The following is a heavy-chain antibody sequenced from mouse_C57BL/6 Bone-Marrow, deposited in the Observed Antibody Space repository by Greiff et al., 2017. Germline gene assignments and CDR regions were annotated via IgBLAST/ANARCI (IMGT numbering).Heavy chain of an antibody. D-gene: IGHD1-1*01. V-gene: IGHV14-4*01. Sequence: VQLQQSGAELVRPGASVKLSCTASGFNIKDDYMHWVKQGPEQGLEWIGWIDPENGDTEYASKFQGMATITADTSSNTAYLQLSSLTSEDTAVYYCTPSTVVAGDYAMDYWGQGTSVTGAS. J-gene: IGHJ4*01. CDR3: TPSTVVAGDYAMDY. CDR1: GFNIKDDY. CDR2: IDPENGDT.